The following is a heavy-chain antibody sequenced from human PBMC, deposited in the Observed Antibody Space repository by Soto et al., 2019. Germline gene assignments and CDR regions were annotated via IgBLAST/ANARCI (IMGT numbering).Heavy chain of an antibody. Sequence: GESLKISCKGSVSSFSSYWIGWVRQMPGKGLEYVGIIFSADSHTSYSPSFQGQVTXSADTSITTAYVEWRSLKASHTAMYYCPRAVAYCSSTICHYYYTMDVCDQGTTLTVCS. CDR3: PRAVAYCSSTICHYYYTMDV. D-gene: IGHD2-2*01. V-gene: IGHV5-51*01. CDR1: VSSFSSYW. CDR2: IFSADSHT. J-gene: IGHJ6*02.